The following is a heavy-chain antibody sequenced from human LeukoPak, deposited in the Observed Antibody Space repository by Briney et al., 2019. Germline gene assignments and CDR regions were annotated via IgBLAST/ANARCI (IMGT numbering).Heavy chain of an antibody. CDR1: GFTFSSYG. J-gene: IGHJ4*02. CDR3: ARGFAAPAAMYFDY. V-gene: IGHV3-33*01. CDR2: IWYDGSNK. D-gene: IGHD2-2*01. Sequence: GGSLRLSCAASGFTFSSYGMHWVRQAPGKGLEWVAVIWYDGSNKYYADSVKGRFTISRDNSKNMLYLQMNSLRAEDTAVYYCARGFAAPAAMYFDYWGQGTLVTVSS.